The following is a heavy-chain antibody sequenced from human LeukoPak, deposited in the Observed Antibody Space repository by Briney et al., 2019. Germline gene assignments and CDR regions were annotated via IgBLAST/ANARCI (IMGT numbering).Heavy chain of an antibody. J-gene: IGHJ4*02. CDR3: AKADNIGFGEFSY. Sequence: GGSLRLSCAASGFTFDDYAMHWVRHTPGKGLEWVSGISWNSGSIGYADSVKGRFTISRDNAENSLYLQMNSLRAEDTALYYCAKADNIGFGEFSYWGQGTLVTVSS. CDR2: ISWNSGSI. V-gene: IGHV3-9*01. D-gene: IGHD3-10*01. CDR1: GFTFDDYA.